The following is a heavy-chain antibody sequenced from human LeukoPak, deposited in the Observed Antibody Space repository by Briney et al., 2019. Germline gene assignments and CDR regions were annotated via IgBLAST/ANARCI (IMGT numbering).Heavy chain of an antibody. Sequence: ASVKVSCKTSGYTFTGYYMHWVRQAPGQGLEWMGWINPNSGGTNYAQKFQGRVTMTSDTSISTAYMDLSSLISDDTAVYYCAKEYPRIAAAGTQKKLLDYWGQGTLVTVSS. CDR3: AKEYPRIAAAGTQKKLLDY. J-gene: IGHJ4*02. CDR1: GYTFTGYY. D-gene: IGHD6-25*01. V-gene: IGHV1-2*02. CDR2: INPNSGGT.